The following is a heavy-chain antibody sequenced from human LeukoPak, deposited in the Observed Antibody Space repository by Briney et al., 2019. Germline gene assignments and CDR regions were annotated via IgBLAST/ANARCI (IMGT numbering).Heavy chain of an antibody. CDR1: GGTFSSYA. Sequence: ASVKVSCKASGGTFSSYAISWVRQAPGQGLEWMGRIIPILGIANYAQKFQGRVTITADKSTSTAYMELSSLRSEDTAVYYCARDLWGLRSYGMDVWGQGTTVTVSS. J-gene: IGHJ6*02. CDR2: IIPILGIA. D-gene: IGHD3-16*01. CDR3: ARDLWGLRSYGMDV. V-gene: IGHV1-69*04.